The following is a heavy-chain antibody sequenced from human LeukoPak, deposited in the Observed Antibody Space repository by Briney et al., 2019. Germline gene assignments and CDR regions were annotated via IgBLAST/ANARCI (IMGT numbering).Heavy chain of an antibody. Sequence: PGGSLRLSCAASGFTFSSYGMHWVRQAPGKGLEWVANIKQDGSEKYYVDSVKGRFTISRDNAKNSLYLQMNSLRAEDTAVYYCARDYYGSAYYYYYGMDVWGQGTTVTVSS. J-gene: IGHJ6*02. CDR1: GFTFSSYG. CDR3: ARDYYGSAYYYYYGMDV. D-gene: IGHD3-10*01. CDR2: IKQDGSEK. V-gene: IGHV3-7*01.